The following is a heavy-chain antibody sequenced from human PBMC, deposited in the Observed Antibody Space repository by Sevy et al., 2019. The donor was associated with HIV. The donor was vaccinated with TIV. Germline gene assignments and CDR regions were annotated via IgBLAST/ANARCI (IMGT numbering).Heavy chain of an antibody. D-gene: IGHD3-22*01. CDR3: ARAGDTYYYDSSGYGVDY. Sequence: GGSLRLSCAASGFTFSSYGMHWVRQAPGKGLEWVAVIWYDGRNKYYADSVKGRFTISRDNSKNTLYLQMNSLRAEDTAVYYCARAGDTYYYDSSGYGVDYWGQGTLVTVSS. CDR1: GFTFSSYG. CDR2: IWYDGRNK. V-gene: IGHV3-33*01. J-gene: IGHJ4*02.